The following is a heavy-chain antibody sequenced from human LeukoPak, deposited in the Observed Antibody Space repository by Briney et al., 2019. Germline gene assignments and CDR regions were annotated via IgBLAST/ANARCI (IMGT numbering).Heavy chain of an antibody. CDR2: ISSSSSYI. Sequence: GGSLRLSCAASGFTLSSYSMNWVRQAPGKGLEWVSSISSSSSYIYYADSVKGRFTISRDNAKNSLYLQMNSLRAEDTAVYYCARVIAVAGTGYWGRGTLVTVSS. V-gene: IGHV3-21*01. CDR1: GFTLSSYS. CDR3: ARVIAVAGTGY. D-gene: IGHD6-19*01. J-gene: IGHJ4*02.